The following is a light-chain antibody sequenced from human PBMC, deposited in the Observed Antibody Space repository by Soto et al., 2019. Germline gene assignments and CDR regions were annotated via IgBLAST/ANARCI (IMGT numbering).Light chain of an antibody. CDR1: QSVSSH. Sequence: EIVLTQSPATLSLSPGERATLSCRASQSVSSHFAWYQQKPGQAPRLLISGTSSRATGIPERFSGSGSGTAFTLTISRLEPEDSAVYYCHQYGNSPLTFGQGTKVDIK. CDR3: HQYGNSPLT. J-gene: IGKJ1*01. CDR2: GTS. V-gene: IGKV3-20*01.